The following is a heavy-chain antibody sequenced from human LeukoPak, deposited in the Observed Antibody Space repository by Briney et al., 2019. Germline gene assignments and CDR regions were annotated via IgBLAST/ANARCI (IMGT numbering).Heavy chain of an antibody. CDR2: SYYIEST. J-gene: IGHJ3*02. CDR3: ARDNQWLNAFDI. V-gene: IGHV4-59*01. Sequence: PSGTLSLTCTVSGGSINHYYWSWTRQPPGKGLEWIGYSYYIESTNYNPSLKSRVTISVDTSRNRFSLKLSSVTAADTAMYYCARDNQWLNAFDIWGQGTMVTVSS. CDR1: GGSINHYY. D-gene: IGHD3-22*01.